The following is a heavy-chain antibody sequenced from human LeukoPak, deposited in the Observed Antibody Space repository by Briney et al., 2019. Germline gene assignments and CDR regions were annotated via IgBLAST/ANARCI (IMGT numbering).Heavy chain of an antibody. V-gene: IGHV4-4*02. Sequence: PSGTLSLTCAVSGGSISSSNWWSWVRQPPGKGLEWIGEIYHSGSTNYNPSLKSRVTISVDKSKNQFSLKLSSVTAADTAVYYCARFPPRITMVRGVIRKPGNDCWGQGTLVTVSS. CDR2: IYHSGST. CDR3: ARFPPRITMVRGVIRKPGNDC. CDR1: GGSISSSNW. J-gene: IGHJ4*02. D-gene: IGHD3-10*01.